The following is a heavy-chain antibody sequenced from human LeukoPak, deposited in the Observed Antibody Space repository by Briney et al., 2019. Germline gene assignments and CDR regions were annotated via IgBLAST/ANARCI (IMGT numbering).Heavy chain of an antibody. CDR1: GGSFSGYY. V-gene: IGHV4-34*01. Sequence: SETLSLTCAVYGGSFSGYYWSWIRQPPGKGLEWIGEINHSGSTNYNPPLKSRVTISVDTSKNQFSLKLSSVTAADTAVYYCARGTAIAVAGTRYFDYWGQGTLVTVSS. CDR3: ARGTAIAVAGTRYFDY. CDR2: INHSGST. D-gene: IGHD6-19*01. J-gene: IGHJ4*02.